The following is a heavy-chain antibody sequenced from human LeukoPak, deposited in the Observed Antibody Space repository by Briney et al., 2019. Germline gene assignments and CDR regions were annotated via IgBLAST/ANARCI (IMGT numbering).Heavy chain of an antibody. Sequence: GGSLRLSCAASGFIVSSNYMNWVRQAPGKGLEWVSVIYTDGSTYYADSVKGRFTISRDISRNTVHLQMNSLRAGDTAVYYCARDPHGYNSYFDYWGQGTLVTVSS. CDR1: GFIVSSNY. CDR2: IYTDGST. V-gene: IGHV3-53*01. CDR3: ARDPHGYNSYFDY. J-gene: IGHJ4*02. D-gene: IGHD5-24*01.